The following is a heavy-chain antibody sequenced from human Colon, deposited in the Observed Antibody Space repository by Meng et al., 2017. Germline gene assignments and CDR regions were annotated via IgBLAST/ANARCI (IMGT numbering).Heavy chain of an antibody. Sequence: QGQVQESGTGLVKPSGTLSLTCTVSSGSFSSSNWWTWVRQPPGKGLEWIGEIYHSGNTNYNPSLKSRVTISVDKSKNQFSLKLNSVTAADTAVYFCARRAPLWFGELASFDSWGQGTLVTVSS. CDR1: SGSFSSSNW. CDR2: IYHSGNT. V-gene: IGHV4-4*02. CDR3: ARRAPLWFGELASFDS. J-gene: IGHJ4*02. D-gene: IGHD3-10*01.